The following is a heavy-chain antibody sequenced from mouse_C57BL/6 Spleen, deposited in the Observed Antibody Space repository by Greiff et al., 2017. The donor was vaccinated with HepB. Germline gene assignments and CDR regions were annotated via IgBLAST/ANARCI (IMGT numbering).Heavy chain of an antibody. CDR1: GFTFSDYG. J-gene: IGHJ1*03. D-gene: IGHD1-1*01. Sequence: EVMLVESGGGLVKPGGSLKLSCAASGFTFSDYGMHWVRQAPEKGLEWVAYISSGSRTIYYADTVKGRFTISRDNAKNTLFLQMTSLRSEDTAMYYCARYYYGSSYGYFDVWGTGTTVTVSS. CDR3: ARYYYGSSYGYFDV. V-gene: IGHV5-17*01. CDR2: ISSGSRTI.